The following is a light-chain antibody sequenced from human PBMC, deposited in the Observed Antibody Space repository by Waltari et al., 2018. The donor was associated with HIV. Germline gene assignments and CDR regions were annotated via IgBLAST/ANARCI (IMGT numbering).Light chain of an antibody. CDR3: SSYTSTSTV. V-gene: IGLV2-14*01. CDR1: SIDACGYNY. CDR2: EVS. J-gene: IGLJ3*02. Sequence: QSALTQPASVSGSPGQSITISFTGTSIDACGYNYVSWYQQHPRKAPKLMIYEVSYRPSGVSNRFSGSKSGNTASLTISGLQAEDEADYYCSSYTSTSTVFGGGTKLTVL.